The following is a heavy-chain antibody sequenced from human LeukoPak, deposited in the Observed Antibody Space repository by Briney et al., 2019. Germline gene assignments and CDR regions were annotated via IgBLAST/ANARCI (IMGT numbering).Heavy chain of an antibody. J-gene: IGHJ4*02. CDR1: GFTFSDYW. D-gene: IGHD3-10*01. CDR3: ARGPNYGSRSDYFDY. V-gene: IGHV3-7*03. Sequence: QPGGSLRPSCAASGFTFSDYWMNWVRQAPGKGLEWVANMKEDGSEKYCVDCVKGRFTISRDNAKNSLYLQMNSLRVEDTAVYYCARGPNYGSRSDYFDYWGQGTLVTVSS. CDR2: MKEDGSEK.